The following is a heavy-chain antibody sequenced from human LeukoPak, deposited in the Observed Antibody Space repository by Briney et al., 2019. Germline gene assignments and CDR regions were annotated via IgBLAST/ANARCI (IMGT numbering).Heavy chain of an antibody. J-gene: IGHJ5*02. CDR2: ISAYNGST. V-gene: IGHV1-18*01. CDR3: ARDVSYYDFWSGYYT. D-gene: IGHD3-3*01. CDR1: GYTFTSYG. Sequence: ASVKVSCKASGYTFTSYGISWVRQAPGQGLEWMGWISAYNGSTNYAQKLQGRVTMTTDTSTSTAYMELRSLRSDDTAVYYCARDVSYYDFWSGYYTWGQGTLVTVSS.